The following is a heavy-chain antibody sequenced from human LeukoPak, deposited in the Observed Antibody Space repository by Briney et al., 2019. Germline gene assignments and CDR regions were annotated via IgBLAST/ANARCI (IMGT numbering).Heavy chain of an antibody. CDR2: ISSCSSYI. CDR3: ARRMVAVAGTGVDY. Sequence: GGSLRLSCAASGFTFSSYSMNWVRQAPGKGLEWVSSISSCSSYIYYADSVKGRFTISRDNAKNSLYLQMNSLRAEDTAVYYCARRMVAVAGTGVDYWGQGTLVTVSS. D-gene: IGHD6-19*01. J-gene: IGHJ4*02. V-gene: IGHV3-21*01. CDR1: GFTFSSYS.